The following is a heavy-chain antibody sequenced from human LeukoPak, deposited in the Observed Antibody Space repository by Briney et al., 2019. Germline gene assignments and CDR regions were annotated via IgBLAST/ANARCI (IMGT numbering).Heavy chain of an antibody. Sequence: GGSLRLSCAASGFTFDDYGMSWVRQAPGKGLEWVSSLNWNGGRTNYADSVKGRFTISRDNAENSLYLQMNSLRAEDTALYYCARGRLYSSSWYEGAFDIWGQGTMVTVSS. CDR2: LNWNGGRT. CDR3: ARGRLYSSSWYEGAFDI. J-gene: IGHJ3*02. V-gene: IGHV3-20*04. D-gene: IGHD6-13*01. CDR1: GFTFDDYG.